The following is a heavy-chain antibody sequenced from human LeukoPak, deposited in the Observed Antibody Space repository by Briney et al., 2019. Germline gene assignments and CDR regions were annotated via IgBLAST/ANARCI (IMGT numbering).Heavy chain of an antibody. V-gene: IGHV3-23*01. Sequence: GGSLRLSRAASGFTFSSYAMSWVRQAPGKGREGVSAISGRGGSTYYADSVKGRLTISRDNSKNPLYLQMNSLRAEDTAVYYCAKAIDSSGYYPRPYYYYMDVWGKGTTVTVSS. J-gene: IGHJ6*03. CDR3: AKAIDSSGYYPRPYYYYMDV. CDR1: GFTFSSYA. CDR2: ISGRGGST. D-gene: IGHD3-22*01.